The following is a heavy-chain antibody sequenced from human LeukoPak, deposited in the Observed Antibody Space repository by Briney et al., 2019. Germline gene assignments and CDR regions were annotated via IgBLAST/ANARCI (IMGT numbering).Heavy chain of an antibody. CDR2: INHSGST. CDR3: ARPAYDSSGYFDAFDI. Sequence: EASETLSLTCAVYGGSFSGYYWSWIRQPPGKGLEWIGEINHSGSTNYNPSLKSRVTISVDTSKNQFSLKLSSVTAADTAVYYCARPAYDSSGYFDAFDIWGQGAMVTVSS. D-gene: IGHD3-22*01. CDR1: GGSFSGYY. V-gene: IGHV4-34*01. J-gene: IGHJ3*02.